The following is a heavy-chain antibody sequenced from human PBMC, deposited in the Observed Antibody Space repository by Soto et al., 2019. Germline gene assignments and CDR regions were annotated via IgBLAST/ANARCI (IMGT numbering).Heavy chain of an antibody. CDR3: ARHLYGMDV. V-gene: IGHV4-39*01. CDR1: GGSISSSSYY. Sequence: SETLSLTCTVSGGSISSSSYYWGWIRQPPGKGLEWIGSIYYSGSTYYNPSLKSRVTISVDTSKNQFSLKLSSVTAADKAVYYCARHLYGMDVWGQGTTVTVSS. CDR2: IYYSGST. J-gene: IGHJ6*02.